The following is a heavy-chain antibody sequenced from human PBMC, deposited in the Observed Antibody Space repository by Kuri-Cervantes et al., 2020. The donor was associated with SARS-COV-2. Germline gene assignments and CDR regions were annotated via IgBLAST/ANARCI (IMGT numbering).Heavy chain of an antibody. CDR3: ARDGQYYYDSSGYYSDWYFDL. CDR1: GFTFSSHD. V-gene: IGHV3-13*04. CDR2: IGTAGDT. D-gene: IGHD3-22*01. J-gene: IGHJ2*01. Sequence: LSLTCAASGFTFSSHDMHWVRQATGKGLEWVSAIGTAGDTYYPGSVKGRFTISRENAKNSLYLQMNSLRAGDTAVYYCARDGQYYYDSSGYYSDWYFDLWGRGTLVTVSS.